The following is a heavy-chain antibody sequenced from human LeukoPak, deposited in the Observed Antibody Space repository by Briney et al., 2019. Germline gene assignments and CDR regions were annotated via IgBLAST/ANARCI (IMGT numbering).Heavy chain of an antibody. CDR3: ARGGGHEAYCGGDCYHDAFDI. J-gene: IGHJ3*02. Sequence: ASVKVSCKASGYTFTSYYMHWVRQAPGQGLEWMGIINPSGGSTSYAQKFQGRVTMTRDTSTSTVYMELSSLRSEDTAVYYCARGGGHEAYCGGDCYHDAFDIWGQGTMVTVSS. CDR1: GYTFTSYY. CDR2: INPSGGST. V-gene: IGHV1-46*01. D-gene: IGHD2-21*02.